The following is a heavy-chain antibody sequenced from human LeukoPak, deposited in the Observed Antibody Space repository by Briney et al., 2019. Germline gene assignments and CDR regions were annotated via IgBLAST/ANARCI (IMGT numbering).Heavy chain of an antibody. CDR1: RFTFSNAW. Sequence: GGSLRLSCAASRFTFSNAWMDWVRQAPGRGLEWVGRIKSKADGETTDYAAPVKGRFTISRDDSNNMVYLQMNSLKIEDTAVYYCAIDEPNYAPYDFDYWGQGTLVTVSS. CDR2: IKSKADGETT. J-gene: IGHJ4*02. CDR3: AIDEPNYAPYDFDY. V-gene: IGHV3-15*01. D-gene: IGHD4/OR15-4a*01.